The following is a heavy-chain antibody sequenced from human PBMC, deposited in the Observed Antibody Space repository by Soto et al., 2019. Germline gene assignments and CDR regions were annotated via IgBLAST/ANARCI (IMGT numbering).Heavy chain of an antibody. CDR1: GGTFSSYA. J-gene: IGHJ6*02. V-gene: IGHV1-69*01. CDR3: ARSQGSSTSLEIYYYYYYGMDV. Sequence: QVQLVQSGAEVKKPGSSVKVSCKASGGTFSSYAISWVRQAPGQGLEWMGGIIPISGTANYAQKFQGRVTITADECTSTAYMELSRLRSEDTAVDYCARSQGSSTSLEIYYYYYYGMDVWGQGTTVTVSS. D-gene: IGHD2-2*01. CDR2: IIPISGTA.